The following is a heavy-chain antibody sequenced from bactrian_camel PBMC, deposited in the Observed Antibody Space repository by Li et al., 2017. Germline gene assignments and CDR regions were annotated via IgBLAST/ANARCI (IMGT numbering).Heavy chain of an antibody. Sequence: VQLVESGGGSVQAGGSLRLSCGASGSIYGDACVGWLRQAPGKEREGVAAIDSDGIASYADSVKGRFTVSRDSAKNTLYLEMNSLKPEHTDMYYCAADQRCTWSLRADDFTYWGQGTQVTVS. D-gene: IGHD1*01. V-gene: IGHV3S53*01. CDR3: AADQRCTWSLRADDFTY. J-gene: IGHJ4*01. CDR2: IDSDGIA. CDR1: GSIYGDAC.